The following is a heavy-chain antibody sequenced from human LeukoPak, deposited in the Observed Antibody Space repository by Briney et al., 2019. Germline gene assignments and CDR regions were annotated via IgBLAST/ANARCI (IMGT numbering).Heavy chain of an antibody. Sequence: GGSLRLSCAASGFTFSSYAMSWVRQAPGRGLEWVSAISGSGGSTYYADSVKGRFTISRDNSKNTLYLQMNSLRAEDTAVYYCAKRKATMVRGVNYYYGMDVWGQGTTVTVSS. CDR1: GFTFSSYA. CDR3: AKRKATMVRGVNYYYGMDV. V-gene: IGHV3-23*01. CDR2: ISGSGGST. J-gene: IGHJ6*02. D-gene: IGHD3-10*01.